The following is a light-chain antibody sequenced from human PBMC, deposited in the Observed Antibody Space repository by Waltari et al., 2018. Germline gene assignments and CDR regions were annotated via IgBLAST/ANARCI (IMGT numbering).Light chain of an antibody. CDR3: SSYTSSSSWV. J-gene: IGLJ3*02. V-gene: IGLV2-14*01. CDR2: DVS. Sequence: QSALTQPASVSGAPGQSITISCTGTSSDVGGYNYVSWYQQHPGKAPKLMIYDVSKRPSGVSNRVSGPKSGITAALTLCGRQAEDEADYDCSSYTSSSSWVFGGGTKLTVL. CDR1: SSDVGGYNY.